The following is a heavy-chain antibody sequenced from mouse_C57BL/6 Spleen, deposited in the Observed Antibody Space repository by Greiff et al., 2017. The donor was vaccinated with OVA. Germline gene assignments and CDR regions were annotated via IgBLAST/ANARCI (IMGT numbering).Heavy chain of an antibody. V-gene: IGHV1-66*01. J-gene: IGHJ4*01. CDR1: GYSFTSYY. D-gene: IGHD1-1*01. CDR2: IYPGSGNT. CDR3: ARPSYYGSSDYAMDY. Sequence: VQLQQSGPELVKPGASVKISCKASGYSFTSYYIHWVKQRPGQGLEWIGWIYPGSGNTKYNEKFKGKATLTADTSSSTAYMQLSSLTSEDSAVYYCARPSYYGSSDYAMDYWGQGTSVTVSS.